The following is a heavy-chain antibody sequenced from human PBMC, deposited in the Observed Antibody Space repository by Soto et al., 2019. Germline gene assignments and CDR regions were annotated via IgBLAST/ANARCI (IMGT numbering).Heavy chain of an antibody. Sequence: GGSLRLSCAASGFQFSSFGMHWVRQAPGKGLEWVAHISYDGSNEHYTDAVKGRFTISRDNSKNTLYVQMNSLRAEDTAVYYCGKDTYYYDSSGYYKFDNWGQGTLVTVSS. CDR1: GFQFSSFG. CDR3: GKDTYYYDSSGYYKFDN. CDR2: ISYDGSNE. V-gene: IGHV3-30*18. D-gene: IGHD3-22*01. J-gene: IGHJ4*02.